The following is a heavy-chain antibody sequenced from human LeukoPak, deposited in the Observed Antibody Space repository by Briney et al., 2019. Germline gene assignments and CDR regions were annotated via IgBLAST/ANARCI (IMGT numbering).Heavy chain of an antibody. CDR3: ARDENYYGSGSSKIPDY. CDR2: ISFDGNNK. D-gene: IGHD3-10*01. V-gene: IGHV3-30-3*01. Sequence: GGSLRLSCAASGFSFISYAMHWVRQPPGKGLEWLAVISFDGNNKYYADSVKDRFTISRDNSKNTLYLQMNSLRTEDTAVYYCARDENYYGSGSSKIPDYWGQGTLVTVSS. CDR1: GFSFISYA. J-gene: IGHJ4*02.